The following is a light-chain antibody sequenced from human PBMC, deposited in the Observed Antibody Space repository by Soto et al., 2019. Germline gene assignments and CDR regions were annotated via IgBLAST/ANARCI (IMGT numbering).Light chain of an antibody. V-gene: IGKV3-15*01. CDR2: VAS. Sequence: EIVMTQSPATLSVSPGERATLSCRASQSIRSNLAWYQQRPGQTPRLLIFVASTRATGIPARFTGSGSGTEFTLTISSLQSDDFAMYYCQQYNNWPRTFGGGTKV. J-gene: IGKJ4*01. CDR1: QSIRSN. CDR3: QQYNNWPRT.